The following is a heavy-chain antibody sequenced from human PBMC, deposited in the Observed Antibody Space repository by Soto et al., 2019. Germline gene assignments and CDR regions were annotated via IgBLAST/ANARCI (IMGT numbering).Heavy chain of an antibody. CDR3: ARRDMLTGYVYFDY. D-gene: IGHD3-9*01. J-gene: IGHJ4*02. Sequence: GESLKIFCQASGYTFTKYWVGWVRQMPGKGLEWMGIIYPDDSDTRYSPSFQGHVTISADKSISTAYLQWSSLKTSDSATYYCARRDMLTGYVYFDYWGQGTQVTVSS. V-gene: IGHV5-51*01. CDR1: GYTFTKYW. CDR2: IYPDDSDT.